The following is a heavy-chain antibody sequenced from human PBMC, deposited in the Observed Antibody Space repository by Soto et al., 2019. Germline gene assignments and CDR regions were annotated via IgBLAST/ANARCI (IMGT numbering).Heavy chain of an antibody. CDR3: ARETNGGSFDI. CDR1: GFIFSTYG. Sequence: QMQLVESGGGVVQSGRSLRLSCEASGFIFSTYGMHWVRQAPGKGLEWVALIWYDGTNEHYADSVKGRFTISKDNSKNTLHLEMSGLRVEDTAVYYCARETNGGSFDIWGQGTMVTVSS. V-gene: IGHV3-33*01. D-gene: IGHD2-8*01. J-gene: IGHJ3*02. CDR2: IWYDGTNE.